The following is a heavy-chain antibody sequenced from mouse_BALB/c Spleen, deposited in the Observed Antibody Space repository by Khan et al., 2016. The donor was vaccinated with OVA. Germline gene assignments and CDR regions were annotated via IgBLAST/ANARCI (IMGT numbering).Heavy chain of an antibody. V-gene: IGHV2-4-1*01. J-gene: IGHJ3*01. Sequence: QVQLKPSGPGLVQPSQSLSITCTVSGFSLTTYGVHWVRQSPGKGLEWLGLIWSGGNTDYNAAFISRLSISKDNSKSQVFFKMNSLQADDTAIYYCARNSYRYDFTYWGQGTLVTVSA. CDR1: GFSLTTYG. D-gene: IGHD2-14*01. CDR2: IWSGGNT. CDR3: ARNSYRYDFTY.